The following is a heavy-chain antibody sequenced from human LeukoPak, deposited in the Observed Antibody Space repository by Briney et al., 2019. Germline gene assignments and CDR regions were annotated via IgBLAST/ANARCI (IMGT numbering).Heavy chain of an antibody. V-gene: IGHV4-34*01. Sequence: LETLSLTCAVYGGSFSGYYWSWIRQPPGKGLEWIGEINHSGSTNYNPSLKSRVTISVDTSKNQFSLKLSSVTAADTAVYYCARDYRGSYHDYYYGMDVWGQGTTVTVSS. CDR1: GGSFSGYY. CDR2: INHSGST. J-gene: IGHJ6*02. D-gene: IGHD1-26*01. CDR3: ARDYRGSYHDYYYGMDV.